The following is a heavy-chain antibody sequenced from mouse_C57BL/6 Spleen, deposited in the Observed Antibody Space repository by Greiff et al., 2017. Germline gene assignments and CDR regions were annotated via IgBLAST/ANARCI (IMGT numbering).Heavy chain of an antibody. Sequence: QVQLQQSGAELARPGASVKMSCKASGYTFTSYTMHWVKQRPGQGLEWIGYINPSSGYTKYNQKFKDKATLTADKSSSTAYMQLSSLTSEDSAVYYCARGGTGLIMDYWGQGTSVTVSS. V-gene: IGHV1-4*01. D-gene: IGHD4-1*01. J-gene: IGHJ4*01. CDR1: GYTFTSYT. CDR2: INPSSGYT. CDR3: ARGGTGLIMDY.